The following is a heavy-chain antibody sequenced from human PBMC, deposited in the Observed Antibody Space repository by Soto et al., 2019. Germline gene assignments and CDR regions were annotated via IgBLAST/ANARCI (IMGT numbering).Heavy chain of an antibody. CDR2: ISGNSGNT. CDR1: GYPFSSYR. Sequence: GPEVKRPGASVKVSCKASGYPFSSYRITWVRQAPGQGLEWMGWISGNSGNTHYAQKVQGRVTLTTDSSTSTAYMELRSLRYDDTAVYFCARDLSAGTTGYWGQGTLVTVSS. CDR3: ARDLSAGTTGY. J-gene: IGHJ4*02. D-gene: IGHD1-7*01. V-gene: IGHV1-18*01.